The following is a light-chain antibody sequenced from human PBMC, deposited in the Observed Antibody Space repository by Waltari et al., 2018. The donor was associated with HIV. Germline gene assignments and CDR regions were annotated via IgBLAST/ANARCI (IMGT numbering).Light chain of an antibody. CDR1: QSILYTSNNQNY. J-gene: IGKJ1*01. CDR3: QQYYITPWT. Sequence: DIVMAQSPDSLAVSLGERATINCKSSQSILYTSNNQNYLAWYQQKPGQPPKLLIYWASSRESGVPDRFSGSGSGTEFTLTITSRQAEDVAVYYCQQYYITPWTFGQGTKVEIK. V-gene: IGKV4-1*01. CDR2: WAS.